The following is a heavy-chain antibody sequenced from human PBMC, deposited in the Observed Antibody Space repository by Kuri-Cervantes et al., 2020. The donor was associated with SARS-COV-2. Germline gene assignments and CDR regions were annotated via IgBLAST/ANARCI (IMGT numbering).Heavy chain of an antibody. J-gene: IGHJ6*02. Sequence: GGSLRLSCAASGFTFSSYAMSWVRQAPGKGLEWASAISGSGGSTYYADSVKGRFAISRDNSKNTLYLQMNSLRAEDTAVYYCAKDLLEYYDFWSGYYTGEYGMDVWGQGTTVTVSS. V-gene: IGHV3-23*01. D-gene: IGHD3-3*01. CDR2: ISGSGGST. CDR1: GFTFSSYA. CDR3: AKDLLEYYDFWSGYYTGEYGMDV.